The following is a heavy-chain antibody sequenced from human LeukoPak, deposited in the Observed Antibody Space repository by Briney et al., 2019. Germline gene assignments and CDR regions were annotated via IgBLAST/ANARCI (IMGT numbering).Heavy chain of an antibody. V-gene: IGHV1-2*06. CDR1: GYTFTGYY. D-gene: IGHD3-10*01. Sequence: ASVKVSCKAFGYTFTGYYMHWVRQAPGQGLEWMGRINPNSGGTNYAQKFQGRVTMTRDTSISTAYMELSRLRSDDTAVYYCAREISGSDYYYYYYMDVWGKGTTVTVSS. CDR3: AREISGSDYYYYYYMDV. CDR2: INPNSGGT. J-gene: IGHJ6*03.